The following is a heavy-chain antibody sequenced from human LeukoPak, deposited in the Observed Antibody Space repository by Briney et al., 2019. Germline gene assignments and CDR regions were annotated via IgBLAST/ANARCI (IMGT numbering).Heavy chain of an antibody. V-gene: IGHV3-48*01. CDR3: ARGDGYYFDY. CDR1: GFTFSSYS. D-gene: IGHD2-2*03. CDR2: ISSSSSTI. J-gene: IGHJ4*02. Sequence: GGSLRLSCAASGFTFSSYSMNWVRQAPGKGLEWVSYISSSSSTIYYADSVKGRFTISRDNAKNSLYLQMNSLRAEDTAVYYCARGDGYYFDYWGQGTLVTVSS.